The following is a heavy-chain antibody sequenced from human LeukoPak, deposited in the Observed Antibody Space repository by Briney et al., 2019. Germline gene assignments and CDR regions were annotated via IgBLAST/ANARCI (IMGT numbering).Heavy chain of an antibody. Sequence: SGTLSLTCAVYGGSLSGYYWSWIRQPPGKGLEWIGEINHSGSTNYNPSLKSRVTISVDTSKNQFSLKLSSVTAADTAVYYCARRSSGYPYYYYYYMDVWGKGTTVTVSS. V-gene: IGHV4-34*01. D-gene: IGHD3-22*01. J-gene: IGHJ6*03. CDR1: GGSLSGYY. CDR3: ARRSSGYPYYYYYYMDV. CDR2: INHSGST.